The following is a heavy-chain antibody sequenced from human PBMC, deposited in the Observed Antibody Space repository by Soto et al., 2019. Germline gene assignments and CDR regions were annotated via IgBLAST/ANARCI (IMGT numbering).Heavy chain of an antibody. Sequence: EVQLVESGGGLVQPGGSLRLSCAASGFTLSSYSMNWVRQAPGKGLEWVSYISSSISTIYYADSVKGRFTISIDNAKNSQYLQMNSLRAEYTAVYYCARDLRSSSIAAAGKAFDYWGQGTLVTVSS. D-gene: IGHD6-13*01. V-gene: IGHV3-48*01. J-gene: IGHJ4*02. CDR1: GFTLSSYS. CDR3: ARDLRSSSIAAAGKAFDY. CDR2: ISSSISTI.